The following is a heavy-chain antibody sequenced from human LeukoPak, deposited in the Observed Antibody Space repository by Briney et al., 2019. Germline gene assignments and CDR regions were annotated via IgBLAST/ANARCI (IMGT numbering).Heavy chain of an antibody. CDR2: INPNSGGR. Sequence: ASVKVSCKASGYTFTGYYIHWVRQAPGQGLEWMGWINPNSGGRNYAQKFQGRVTMTRDTSTTYMELSRLTSDDTAVYYCARAYSGYKAFDYWGQGTLVTVSS. D-gene: IGHD5-12*01. CDR3: ARAYSGYKAFDY. V-gene: IGHV1-2*02. J-gene: IGHJ4*02. CDR1: GYTFTGYY.